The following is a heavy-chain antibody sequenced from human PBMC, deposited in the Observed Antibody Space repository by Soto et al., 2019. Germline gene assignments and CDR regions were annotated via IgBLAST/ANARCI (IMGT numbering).Heavy chain of an antibody. CDR1: GYTFTSYG. J-gene: IGHJ4*02. Sequence: ASVKVSCKASGYTFTSYGISWVRQAPGQGLEWMGWISAYNGNTNYAQKIQGRVTMTTDTSTSTAYMELRSLRSEDTSVYYCSRVQGGSVATIFGVVITPLPSDYWGQGTLVTVSS. D-gene: IGHD3-3*01. V-gene: IGHV1-18*01. CDR2: ISAYNGNT. CDR3: SRVQGGSVATIFGVVITPLPSDY.